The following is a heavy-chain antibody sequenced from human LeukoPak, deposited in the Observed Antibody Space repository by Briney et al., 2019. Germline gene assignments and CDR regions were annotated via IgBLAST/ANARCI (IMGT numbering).Heavy chain of an antibody. V-gene: IGHV1-46*01. CDR3: ARDMLGTVTTFDY. J-gene: IGHJ4*02. CDR1: GYTFTSYY. D-gene: IGHD4-17*01. Sequence: GASVKVSCKASGYTFTSYYMHWVRQAPGQGLEWMGIINPSGGSTSYAQKFQGRVTITTDESTSTAYMELSSLRSEDTAVYYCARDMLGTVTTFDYWGQGTLVTVSS. CDR2: INPSGGST.